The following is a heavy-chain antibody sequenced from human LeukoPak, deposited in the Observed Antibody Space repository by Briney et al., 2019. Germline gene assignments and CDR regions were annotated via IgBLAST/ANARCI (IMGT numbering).Heavy chain of an antibody. V-gene: IGHV1-69*01. CDR2: IIPIFGTA. CDR3: ARARGGSYVPY. D-gene: IGHD1-26*01. CDR1: GGTFSSYA. Sequence: SVKVSCKSSGGTFSSYAISWVRQAPRQGLEWMGGIIPIFGTANYAQKFQGRVTITADESTSTAYMELSSLRSEDTAVYYCARARGGSYVPYWGQGTLVTVSS. J-gene: IGHJ4*02.